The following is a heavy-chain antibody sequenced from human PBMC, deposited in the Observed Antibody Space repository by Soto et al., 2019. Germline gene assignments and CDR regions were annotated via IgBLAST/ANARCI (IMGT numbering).Heavy chain of an antibody. CDR2: IDYSGTA. J-gene: IGHJ4*02. Sequence: PSETLSLTCTVSYGSISVSNVFWRWVRQPRGKCLEWIGNIDYSGTAYFNPSLGTRVTFPVDTSKNQFSLTLYSVTAADTAVYYCARNTGRHLEFWGQG. V-gene: IGHV4-39*01. CDR1: YGSISVSNVF. D-gene: IGHD5-18*01. CDR3: ARNTGRHLEF.